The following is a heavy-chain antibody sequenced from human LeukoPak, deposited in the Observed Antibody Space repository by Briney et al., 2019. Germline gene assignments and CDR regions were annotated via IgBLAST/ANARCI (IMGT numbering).Heavy chain of an antibody. J-gene: IGHJ3*02. D-gene: IGHD3-22*01. CDR3: ARQYYYDSSGYSKSDAFDI. V-gene: IGHV4-4*07. CDR1: GGSISSYY. Sequence: SETLSLTCTVSGGSISSYYRSWIRQPAGKGLEWIGRIYTSGSTNYNPSLKSRGTMTVDTSKNQFSLKLSSVTAADTAVYYCARQYYYDSSGYSKSDAFDIWGQGTMVTVSS. CDR2: IYTSGST.